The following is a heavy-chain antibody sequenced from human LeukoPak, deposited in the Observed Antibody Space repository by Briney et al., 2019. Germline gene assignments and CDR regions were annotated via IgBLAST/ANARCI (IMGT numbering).Heavy chain of an antibody. D-gene: IGHD2-2*01. CDR1: GFTFSSYS. CDR3: ASYVVVQGYYYYGMDV. J-gene: IGHJ6*02. CDR2: ISSSSSYI. Sequence: PGGSLRLSCAASGFTFSSYSMNWVRQAPGKGLEWVSSISSSSSYIYYADSVKGRFTISRDNAKNSLYLQMNSLRAEDTAVYYCASYVVVQGYYYYGMDVWGQGTTVTVSS. V-gene: IGHV3-21*01.